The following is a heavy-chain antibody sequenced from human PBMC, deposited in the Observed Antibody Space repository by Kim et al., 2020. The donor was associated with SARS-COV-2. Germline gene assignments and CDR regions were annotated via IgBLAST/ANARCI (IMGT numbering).Heavy chain of an antibody. CDR2: ISSNGGST. CDR1: GFTFSSYA. J-gene: IGHJ4*02. CDR3: VKDWPWSSGWYGPLD. D-gene: IGHD6-19*01. Sequence: GGSLRLSCSASGFTFSSYAMHWVRQAPGKGLEYVSAISSNGGSTYYADSVKGRFTISRDNSKNTLYHQMSSLRAEDTAVYYCVKDWPWSSGWYGPLDWGQGTLVTVSS. V-gene: IGHV3-64D*09.